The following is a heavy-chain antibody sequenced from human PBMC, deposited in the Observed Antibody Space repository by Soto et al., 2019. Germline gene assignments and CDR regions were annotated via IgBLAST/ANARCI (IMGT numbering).Heavy chain of an antibody. J-gene: IGHJ4*02. Sequence: QLQLQESGPGLVKPSETLSLTCTVSGGSISSSSYYWGWIRQPPGKGLEWIGSIYYSGSTYYNPSLKSRVTISVDTSKNQFSLKLSSVTAADTAVYYCARDKYYDSSGYYPDYWGQGTLVTVSS. CDR1: GGSISSSSYY. V-gene: IGHV4-39*02. CDR2: IYYSGST. D-gene: IGHD3-22*01. CDR3: ARDKYYDSSGYYPDY.